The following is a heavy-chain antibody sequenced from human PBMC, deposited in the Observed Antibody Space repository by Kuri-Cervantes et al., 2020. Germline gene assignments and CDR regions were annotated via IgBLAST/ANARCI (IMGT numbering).Heavy chain of an antibody. V-gene: IGHV4-34*01. J-gene: IGHJ3*02. D-gene: IGHD7-27*01. CDR2: VNHSGST. CDR3: ARESGETDAFDI. Sequence: ESLKISCAVYGGSFSGYYWSWIRQPPGKGLEWIGEVNHSGSTNYNPSLKSRVAISVDMSKNQFSLNLSFVTAADTVVYYCARESGETDAFDIWGQGTMVTVSS. CDR1: GGSFSGYY.